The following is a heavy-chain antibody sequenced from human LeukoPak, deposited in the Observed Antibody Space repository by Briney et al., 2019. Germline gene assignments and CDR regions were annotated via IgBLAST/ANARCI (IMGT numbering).Heavy chain of an antibody. CDR1: GYTFSNYD. D-gene: IGHD3-22*01. CDR3: ARVAGYSYYFDY. Sequence: GASVKVSCKASGYTFSNYDINWLRQAPGQGLEWMGWINPNSGGTNYAQKFQGRVTMTRDTSISTAYMELSRLRSDDTAVYYCARVAGYSYYFDYWGQGTLVTVSS. J-gene: IGHJ4*02. V-gene: IGHV1-2*02. CDR2: INPNSGGT.